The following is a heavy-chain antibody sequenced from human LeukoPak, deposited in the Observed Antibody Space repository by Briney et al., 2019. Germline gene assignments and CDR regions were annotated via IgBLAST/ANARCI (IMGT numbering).Heavy chain of an antibody. CDR2: IHYSGST. J-gene: IGHJ4*02. CDR3: ARGDSYGTVWY. Sequence: PSETLSLTCTVSGGSISSSSYYWGWIRQPPGKGLEWMGRIHYSGSTYYNPSLKSRVTISVDTSKNQFSLKLNSVTAADTAVYYCARGDSYGTVWYWGQGTLVTISS. D-gene: IGHD5-18*01. CDR1: GGSISSSSYY. V-gene: IGHV4-39*07.